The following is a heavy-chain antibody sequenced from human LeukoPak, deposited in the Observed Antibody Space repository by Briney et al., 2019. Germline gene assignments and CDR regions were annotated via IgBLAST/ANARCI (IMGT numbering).Heavy chain of an antibody. D-gene: IGHD3-10*01. CDR1: GYTFTSYD. V-gene: IGHV1-8*03. J-gene: IGHJ4*02. CDR2: MNPNSGNT. Sequence: ASVKVSCKASGYTFTSYDINWVRQATGQGLEWMGWMNPNSGNTGYAQKFQGRVTITRNTSISTAYMELSSLRSEDTAAYYCARGPPMVRGVDYWGQGTLVTVSS. CDR3: ARGPPMVRGVDY.